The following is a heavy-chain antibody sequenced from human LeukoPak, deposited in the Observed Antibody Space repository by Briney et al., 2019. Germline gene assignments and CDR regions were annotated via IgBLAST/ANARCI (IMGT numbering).Heavy chain of an antibody. CDR2: INHSGST. CDR1: GGSFSGHY. Sequence: SETLSLTCAVYGGSFSGHYWSWIRQPPGKGLEWIGEINHSGSTNYNPSLKSRVTISVDTSKNQFSLKLSSVTAADTAVYYCAESSGSSVFDYWGQGTLVTVSS. CDR3: AESSGSSVFDY. J-gene: IGHJ4*02. V-gene: IGHV4-34*01. D-gene: IGHD3-10*01.